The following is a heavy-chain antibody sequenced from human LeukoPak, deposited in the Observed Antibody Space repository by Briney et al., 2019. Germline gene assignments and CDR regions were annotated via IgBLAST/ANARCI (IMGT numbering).Heavy chain of an antibody. CDR2: IYYSGST. CDR1: GGSISSSSYY. CDR3: ARHGGVVAGRYFDY. D-gene: IGHD6-19*01. Sequence: SETLSLTCTVSGGSISSSSYYWDWIRQPPGKGLEWTGSIYYSGSTSYNPSLKSRVTISVDTSKNQFSLKLSSVTAADTAVYYCARHGGVVAGRYFDYWGQGTLVTVSS. J-gene: IGHJ4*02. V-gene: IGHV4-39*01.